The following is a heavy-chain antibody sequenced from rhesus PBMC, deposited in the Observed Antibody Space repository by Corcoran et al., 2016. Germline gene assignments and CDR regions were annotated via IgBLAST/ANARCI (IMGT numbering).Heavy chain of an antibody. J-gene: IGHJ4*01. CDR1: GYTFTDYY. Sequence: EVQLVQSGAEMKKPGASVKISCKASGYTFTDYYLHWVRQAPGKGLEWMGRIDPEDGETINEQKFQERVTITADTSTDTAYMELSSLRSEDTAVYYCATRGGWTYFDYWGQGVLVTVSS. CDR2: IDPEDGET. V-gene: IGHV1-111*02. CDR3: ATRGGWTYFDY. D-gene: IGHD6-37*01.